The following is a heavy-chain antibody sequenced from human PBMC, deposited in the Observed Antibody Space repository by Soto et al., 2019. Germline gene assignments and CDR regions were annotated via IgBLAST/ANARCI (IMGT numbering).Heavy chain of an antibody. CDR3: AKALNRAVAGRGGYYYYGMDV. Sequence: GGSLRLSCAASGFTFSSYAMSWVRQAPGKGLEWVSAISGSGGSTYYADSVKGRFTISRDNSKNTLYLQMNSLRAEDTAVYYCAKALNRAVAGRGGYYYYGMDVWGQGTTVTVSS. J-gene: IGHJ6*02. CDR2: ISGSGGST. CDR1: GFTFSSYA. V-gene: IGHV3-23*01. D-gene: IGHD6-19*01.